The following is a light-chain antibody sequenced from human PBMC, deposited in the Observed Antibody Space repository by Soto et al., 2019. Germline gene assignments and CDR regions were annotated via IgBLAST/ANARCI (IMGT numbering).Light chain of an antibody. CDR3: QQYDASPLT. CDR2: GAS. Sequence: EIVMTQSPATLSVSPGDRATLSCRASQSVSSNLAWYQQKPGQAPRLLIYGASTRTTGIPARFSGSGSGTEFTLTISSLQSEDFALYYCQQYDASPLTFGPGTKVDVK. V-gene: IGKV3-15*01. CDR1: QSVSSN. J-gene: IGKJ3*01.